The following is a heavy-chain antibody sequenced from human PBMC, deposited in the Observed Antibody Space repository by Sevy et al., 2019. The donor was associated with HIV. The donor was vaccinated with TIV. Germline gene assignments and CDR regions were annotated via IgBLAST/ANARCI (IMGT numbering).Heavy chain of an antibody. D-gene: IGHD3-3*01. J-gene: IGHJ5*02. V-gene: IGHV4-38-2*01. Sequence: SETLSLTCAVSGYSISSGYYWGWIRQPPGKGLERIGSIYHSGSTYYNPSLKSRVTISVDTSKNQFSLKLSSVTAADTAVYYCARHAYYDFWSGYFGRGNWFDPWGQGTLVTVSS. CDR3: ARHAYYDFWSGYFGRGNWFDP. CDR2: IYHSGST. CDR1: GYSISSGYY.